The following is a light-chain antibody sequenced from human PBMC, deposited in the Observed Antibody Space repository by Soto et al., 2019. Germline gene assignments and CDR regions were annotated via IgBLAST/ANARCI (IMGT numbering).Light chain of an antibody. CDR2: DTS. CDR3: QQYNNWTPIT. CDR1: QSVSIK. J-gene: IGKJ5*01. V-gene: IGKV3-15*01. Sequence: IGMPPSHGTLSLSPGERATLSCRASQSVSIKLAWYQQKPGQAPRLLIYDTSTRATGIPARFSGSGSGTEFTLTISSLQSEDFAVYYCQQYNNWTPITSGQGARLEI.